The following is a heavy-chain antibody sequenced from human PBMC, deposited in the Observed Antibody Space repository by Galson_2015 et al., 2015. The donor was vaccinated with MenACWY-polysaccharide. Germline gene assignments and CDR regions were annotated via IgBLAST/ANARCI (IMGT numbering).Heavy chain of an antibody. V-gene: IGHV3-21*01. J-gene: IGHJ4*02. Sequence: SLRLSCAASGFTFSSYSMNWVRQAPGKGLEWVSSISSSSSYIYYADSVKGRFTISRDNAKNSLYLQMNSLRAEDTAVYYCARGRGYCSSTSCSQVFDHWGQGTLVTVSS. CDR2: ISSSSSYI. CDR1: GFTFSSYS. D-gene: IGHD2-2*01. CDR3: ARGRGYCSSTSCSQVFDH.